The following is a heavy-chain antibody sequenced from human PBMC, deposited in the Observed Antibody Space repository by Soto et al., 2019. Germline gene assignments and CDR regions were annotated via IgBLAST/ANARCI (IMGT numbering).Heavy chain of an antibody. CDR2: ISGSGDST. Sequence: EVELLESGGGLVQPGGSLRLSCAASGFTFSYYAMTWVRQAPGKGLEWVSTISGSGDSTYYADSVKGRLTISRDNSKNTLYLQMNSLRPEDTAAYYCAKRMYYGSGSFEYWGQGTLVTVSS. CDR1: GFTFSYYA. D-gene: IGHD3-10*01. J-gene: IGHJ4*02. V-gene: IGHV3-23*01. CDR3: AKRMYYGSGSFEY.